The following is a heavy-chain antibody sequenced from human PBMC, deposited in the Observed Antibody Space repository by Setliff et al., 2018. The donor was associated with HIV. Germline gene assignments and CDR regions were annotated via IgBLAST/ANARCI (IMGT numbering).Heavy chain of an antibody. CDR2: IIPIFGTA. D-gene: IGHD1-26*01. Sequence: ASVKVSCKASGGTFSSYAISWVRQAPGQGLEWMGGIIPIFGTANYAQKFQGRVTITADESTSTAYMELSSLRSEDTAVYYCARDHHSGRGSNFPWYSDLWGRGTLVTVSS. J-gene: IGHJ2*01. CDR3: ARDHHSGRGSNFPWYSDL. CDR1: GGTFSSYA. V-gene: IGHV1-69*13.